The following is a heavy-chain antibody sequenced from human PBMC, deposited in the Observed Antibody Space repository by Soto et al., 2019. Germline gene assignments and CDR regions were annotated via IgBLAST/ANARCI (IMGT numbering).Heavy chain of an antibody. J-gene: IGHJ4*01. CDR1: GFTFSSYA. CDR3: ANDGGYSNYVISTPVFDY. V-gene: IGHV3-23*01. CDR2: ISGSGGST. Sequence: PGGSLRRSCAASGFTFSSYAMSWVRQAPGKGREWVSAISGSGGSTYYADSVKGRFTISRDNSKNTLYLQMNSLRAEDTAVHYCANDGGYSNYVISTPVFDYWGNGTLLPVS. D-gene: IGHD4-4*01.